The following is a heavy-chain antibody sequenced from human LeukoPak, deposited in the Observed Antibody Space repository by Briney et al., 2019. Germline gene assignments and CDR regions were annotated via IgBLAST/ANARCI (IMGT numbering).Heavy chain of an antibody. CDR3: ARDGAYYDFWSGYSQVTHFDP. V-gene: IGHV3-21*01. J-gene: IGHJ5*02. Sequence: GRSLRLSCAASGFTFDDYAMHWVRQAPGKGLEWVSSISSSSSYIYYADSVKGRFTISRDNAKNSLYLQMNSLRAEDTAVYYCARDGAYYDFWSGYSQVTHFDPWGQGTLVTVSS. D-gene: IGHD3-3*01. CDR2: ISSSSSYI. CDR1: GFTFDDYA.